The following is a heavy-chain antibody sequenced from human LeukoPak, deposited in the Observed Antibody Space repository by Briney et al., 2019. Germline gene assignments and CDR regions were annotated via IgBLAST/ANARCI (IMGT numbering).Heavy chain of an antibody. V-gene: IGHV3-23*01. Sequence: GGSLRLSCAASGFTFSSYAMSWFRQAPGKGLEGGSAISDSGGSTYYADSVKGRFTISRDNSKNTLYLQMNSLRAEDTAVYYCAKDCDPYDSSGYFDSXGQGXLVTVS. CDR1: GFTFSSYA. CDR2: ISDSGGST. D-gene: IGHD3-22*01. J-gene: IGHJ4*02. CDR3: AKDCDPYDSSGYFDS.